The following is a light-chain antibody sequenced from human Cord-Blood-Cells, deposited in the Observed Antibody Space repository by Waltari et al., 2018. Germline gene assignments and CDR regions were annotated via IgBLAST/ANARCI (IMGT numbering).Light chain of an antibody. CDR2: GAA. Sequence: EIVMTQSPATLSVSPGERATLSCRASQSVSSNLAWYQQKPDQAPRLLIYGAATRATGIPARFRGSSSGTEFTVTISSLQSEDFAVYYCQQYNNWTPVGILWTFSHGTKVEI. CDR3: QQYNNWTPVGILWT. CDR1: QSVSSN. V-gene: IGKV3-15*01. J-gene: IGKJ1*01.